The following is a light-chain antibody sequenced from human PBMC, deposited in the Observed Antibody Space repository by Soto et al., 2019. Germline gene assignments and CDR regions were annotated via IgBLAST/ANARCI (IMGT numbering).Light chain of an antibody. CDR3: GTWDSSLSAWV. J-gene: IGLJ3*02. Sequence: QSVLTQPPSVSAAPGQKVTISCSGSSSNIGNNYVSWYQQLPGTAPKLLIYENNKRPSGILDRFSGSKSGTSVTLGITALLTGDEADYYCGTWDSSLSAWVFGGGTKLTVL. CDR2: ENN. V-gene: IGLV1-51*02. CDR1: SSNIGNNY.